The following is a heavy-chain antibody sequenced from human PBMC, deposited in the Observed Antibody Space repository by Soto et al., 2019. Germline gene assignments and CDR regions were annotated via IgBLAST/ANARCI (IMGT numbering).Heavy chain of an antibody. Sequence: QVQLQESGPGLVKPSQTLSLTCTVSGGSISSGGYYWSWIRQHPGKGLEWIGYIYYSGSTYYNPSLKSRVTISVDTSKNQFSLKLSSVTAADTAVYYCAASSRIPETILYYFDYWGQGTLVTVSS. V-gene: IGHV4-31*03. CDR2: IYYSGST. CDR1: GGSISSGGYY. D-gene: IGHD2-21*01. J-gene: IGHJ4*02. CDR3: AASSRIPETILYYFDY.